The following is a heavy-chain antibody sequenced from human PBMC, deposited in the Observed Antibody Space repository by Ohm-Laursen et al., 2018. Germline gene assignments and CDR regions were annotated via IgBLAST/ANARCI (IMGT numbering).Heavy chain of an antibody. CDR1: RGSVSSGSFY. V-gene: IGHV4-61*01. CDR2: IYYSGST. CDR3: ARTFYYDSSRYYYFDY. J-gene: IGHJ4*02. D-gene: IGHD3-22*01. Sequence: TLSLTCTVSRGSVSSGSFYWSWIRQPPGKGLEWIGYIYYSGSTNYNPSLKSRVTISVDTSENQFSLKLTSVTAADTAVYYCARTFYYDSSRYYYFDYWGQGTLVTVSS.